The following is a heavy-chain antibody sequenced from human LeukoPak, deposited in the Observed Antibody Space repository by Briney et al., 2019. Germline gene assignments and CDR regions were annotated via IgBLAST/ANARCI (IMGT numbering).Heavy chain of an antibody. CDR2: IYYSGST. CDR1: GGSISSYY. V-gene: IGHV4-59*08. D-gene: IGHD4-17*01. CDR3: ATLEPTTVTTEADAFDI. Sequence: SETLSLTCTVSGGSISSYYWSWIRQPPGKGLEWIGYIYYSGSTNYNPSLKSRVTISVDTSKNQFSLKLSSVTAADTAVYYCATLEPTTVTTEADAFDIWGQGTMVTVSS. J-gene: IGHJ3*02.